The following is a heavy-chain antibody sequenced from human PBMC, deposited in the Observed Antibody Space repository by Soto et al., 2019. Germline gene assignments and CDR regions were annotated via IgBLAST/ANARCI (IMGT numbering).Heavy chain of an antibody. Sequence: GSLRLCFVLAGFKLSDYYMTWIRQAPGKGLEWVSYISSSGTGIYYPDSVKGRFTISRDNAKNSLYLQMSSLRAEDTDVYYCARAYSDAFDIWGQGTMVTVSS. D-gene: IGHD2-15*01. V-gene: IGHV3-11*01. J-gene: IGHJ3*02. CDR2: ISSSGTGI. CDR1: GFKLSDYY. CDR3: ARAYSDAFDI.